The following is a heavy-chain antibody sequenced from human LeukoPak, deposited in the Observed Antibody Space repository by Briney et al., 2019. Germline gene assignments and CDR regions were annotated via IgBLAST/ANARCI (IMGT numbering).Heavy chain of an antibody. CDR3: ARDRGVHYFDY. CDR1: GFTFSSYE. CDR2: ISSSGSTI. V-gene: IGHV3-48*03. D-gene: IGHD3-10*01. J-gene: IGHJ4*02. Sequence: PGGSLRLSCAASGFTFSSYEMNWVRQAPGKGLERVSYISSSGSTIYYADSVKGRFTISRDNAKNSLYLQMNSLRAEDTAVYYCARDRGVHYFDYWGQGTLVTVSS.